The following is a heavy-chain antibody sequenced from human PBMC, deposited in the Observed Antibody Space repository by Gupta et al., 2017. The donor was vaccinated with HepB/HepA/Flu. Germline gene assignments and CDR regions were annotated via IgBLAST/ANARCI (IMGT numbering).Heavy chain of an antibody. V-gene: IGHV1-2*02. Sequence: QVQLVQSGAEVKKPGASVQVSCKTSGYTFTDYYIHWVRQAPGQGLEWMGFISPQSGGTKYAQKFQGRLTMTSDTPITTGYMELSSLRSDDSAVYSCATIEGGRGTTWGQGTLVTVSS. CDR2: ISPQSGGT. CDR3: ATIEGGRGTT. CDR1: GYTFTDYY. D-gene: IGHD1-7*01. J-gene: IGHJ4*02.